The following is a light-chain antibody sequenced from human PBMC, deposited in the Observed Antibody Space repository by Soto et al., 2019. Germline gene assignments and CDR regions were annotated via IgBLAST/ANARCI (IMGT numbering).Light chain of an antibody. CDR3: QQFGSSIPHT. V-gene: IGKV3D-15*01. Sequence: EIVMTQSPATLSVSPGERATLSCRASQSVSNNLAWYQQKPGQAPRLLIYLASTRATGIPARFSGSGSGTEFTLTITSLQSEDFGVYYCQQFGSSIPHTFGQGTKLEIK. CDR2: LAS. J-gene: IGKJ2*01. CDR1: QSVSNN.